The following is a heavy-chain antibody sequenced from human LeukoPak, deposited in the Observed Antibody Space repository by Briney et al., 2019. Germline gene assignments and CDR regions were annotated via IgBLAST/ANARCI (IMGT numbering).Heavy chain of an antibody. CDR1: GYTFTSYY. D-gene: IGHD1-14*01. V-gene: IGHV1-46*01. J-gene: IGHJ3*02. CDR3: ARDPTKTVDPSRDGAFDI. Sequence: ASVKVSCKASGYTFTSYYMHWVRQAPGQGLEWMGIINPSGGSTSYAQKFQGRVTMTRDTSTGTVYMELSSLRSEDTAVYYCARDPTKTVDPSRDGAFDIWGQGTMVTVSS. CDR2: INPSGGST.